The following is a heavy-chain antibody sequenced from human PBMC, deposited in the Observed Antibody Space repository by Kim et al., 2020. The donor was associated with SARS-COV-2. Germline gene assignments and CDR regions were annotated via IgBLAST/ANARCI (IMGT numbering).Heavy chain of an antibody. CDR3: ATITMVRGVGVDY. D-gene: IGHD3-10*01. J-gene: IGHJ4*02. Sequence: YAASVKGRFTISRDDSKNSLYLQMNSLKTEDTAVYYCATITMVRGVGVDYWGQGTLVTVSS. V-gene: IGHV3-72*01.